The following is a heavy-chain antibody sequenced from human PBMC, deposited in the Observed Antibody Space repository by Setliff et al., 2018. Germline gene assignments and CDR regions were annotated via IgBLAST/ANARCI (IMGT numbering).Heavy chain of an antibody. CDR3: AADTFDSNAQAFDY. Sequence: PGGSLRLSCAASGFSFSDAWMNWVRQAPGKGLEWVGRIKRRGDGGTIDYAAPVKGRFTISRDDSKDTLYLQLNSLNTEDTAVYYCAADTFDSNAQAFDYWGQGTLVTVSS. CDR1: GFSFSDAW. J-gene: IGHJ4*02. D-gene: IGHD3-22*01. CDR2: IKRRGDGGTI. V-gene: IGHV3-15*07.